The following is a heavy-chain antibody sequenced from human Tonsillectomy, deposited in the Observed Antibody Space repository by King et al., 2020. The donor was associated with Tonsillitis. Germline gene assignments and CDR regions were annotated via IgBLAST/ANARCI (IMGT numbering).Heavy chain of an antibody. CDR1: GYSFISYW. CDR2: IDPSDSHT. D-gene: IGHD6-13*01. J-gene: IGHJ6*03. V-gene: IGHV5-10-1*03. CDR3: ARSEQELSTYYYYYYMDV. Sequence: QLVQSGAEVKKPGESLRISCKVSGYSFISYWINWVRQIPGKGLEWMGRIDPSDSHTNYSPSFQGHVSISADKSISTAYLQWSSLKAPDTDIYYCARSEQELSTYYYYYYMDVWGKGTTVTVSS.